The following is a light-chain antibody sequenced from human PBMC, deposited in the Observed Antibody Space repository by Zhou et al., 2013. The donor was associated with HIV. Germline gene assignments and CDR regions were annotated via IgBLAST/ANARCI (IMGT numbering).Light chain of an antibody. Sequence: DIQMTQSPSTLSASVGDRVSITCRASESVNSFLAWYQQRPGKAPQLLIYKSSTLHSGVPSRFSASGFGTEFTLTINSLQPDDFATYYCLHYLSYSDFTFGPGTKVDIK. CDR1: ESVNSF. V-gene: IGKV1-5*03. J-gene: IGKJ3*01. CDR2: KSS. CDR3: LHYLSYSDFT.